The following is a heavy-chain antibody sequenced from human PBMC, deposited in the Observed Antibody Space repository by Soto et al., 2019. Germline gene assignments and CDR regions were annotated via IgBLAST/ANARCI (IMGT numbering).Heavy chain of an antibody. J-gene: IGHJ4*02. CDR1: GGSISSGGYS. CDR2: IYHSGST. CDR3: ARTYSSSWSPFDY. Sequence: SETLSLTCAVSGGSISSGGYSWSWIRQPPGKGLECIGYIYHSGSTYYNPSLKSRVTISVDTSKNQFSLKLSSVTAADTAVYYFARTYSSSWSPFDYWGQGTLVTVSS. D-gene: IGHD6-13*01. V-gene: IGHV4-30-2*01.